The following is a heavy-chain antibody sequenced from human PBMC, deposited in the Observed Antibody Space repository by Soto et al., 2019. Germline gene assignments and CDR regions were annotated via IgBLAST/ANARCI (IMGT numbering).Heavy chain of an antibody. CDR3: ARIASAGRGWDV. J-gene: IGHJ6*02. Sequence: EVQLVESGGGLVQPGGSLRLSCAASGFTFSSYWMSWVRQAPVKGLEWVGNIKQDVSEKNYVDFMEGRFTISRDNAENSLYLQMNSLRAEDTAVYYCARIASAGRGWDVWGQGTTVVVSS. V-gene: IGHV3-7*01. D-gene: IGHD6-13*01. CDR1: GFTFSSYW. CDR2: IKQDVSEK.